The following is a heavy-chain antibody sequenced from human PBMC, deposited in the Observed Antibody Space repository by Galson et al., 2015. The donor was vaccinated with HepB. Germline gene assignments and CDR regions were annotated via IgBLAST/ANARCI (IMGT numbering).Heavy chain of an antibody. J-gene: IGHJ4*02. CDR1: GGTFSSYA. CDR3: ARMSGDYFPDYYFDY. CDR2: IIPIFGTA. Sequence: SVKVSCKASGGTFSSYAFSWVRQAPGQGLEWMGGIIPIFGTANYAQKFQGRITISADESTSAAYMELSSLRSEDTAVYYCARMSGDYFPDYYFDYWGREPWSPSPQ. V-gene: IGHV1-69*13. D-gene: IGHD1-26*01.